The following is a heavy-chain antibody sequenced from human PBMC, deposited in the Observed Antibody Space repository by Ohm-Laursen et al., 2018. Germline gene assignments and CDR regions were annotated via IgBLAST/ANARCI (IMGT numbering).Heavy chain of an antibody. CDR3: ARDTFDSFDI. CDR1: GFIFTDYT. V-gene: IGHV3-21*01. Sequence: GSLRLSCTASGFIFTDYTMNWFRQTPGRGPEWVSSITTSSGYIYYADSVKGRFTISRDNAKNSLYLHMNSLRAEDTGVYYCARDTFDSFDIWGQGTMVTVSS. CDR2: ITTSSGYI. J-gene: IGHJ3*02.